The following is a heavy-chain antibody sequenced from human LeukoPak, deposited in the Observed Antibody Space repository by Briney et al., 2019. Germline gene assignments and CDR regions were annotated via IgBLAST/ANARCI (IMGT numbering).Heavy chain of an antibody. D-gene: IGHD1-26*01. CDR2: INAGNGNT. Sequence: ASVKVSCKASGYTFTSYAMHWVRQAPGQRLEWMGWINAGNGNTKYSQKFQGRVTITRDTSASTAYMELSSLRSEDTAVYYCARDFYSGSYPAAAEFDYWGQGTLVTVSS. CDR3: ARDFYSGSYPAAAEFDY. V-gene: IGHV1-3*01. CDR1: GYTFTSYA. J-gene: IGHJ4*02.